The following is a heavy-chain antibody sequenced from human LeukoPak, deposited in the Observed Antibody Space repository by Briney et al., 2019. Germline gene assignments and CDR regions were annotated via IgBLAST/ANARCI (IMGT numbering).Heavy chain of an antibody. CDR3: ARTPYISNWFFFDY. J-gene: IGHJ4*02. CDR2: ISTSSSSI. V-gene: IGHV3-48*02. CDR1: RFTFTTYS. D-gene: IGHD6-13*01. Sequence: GGSLRLSCAASRFTFTTYSMNWVRQAPGKGLEWVAYISTSSSSIYYADSVKGRFTVSRDNAKNSLYLQMNSLRDEDTAVYYCARTPYISNWFFFDYWGQGTLVTVSS.